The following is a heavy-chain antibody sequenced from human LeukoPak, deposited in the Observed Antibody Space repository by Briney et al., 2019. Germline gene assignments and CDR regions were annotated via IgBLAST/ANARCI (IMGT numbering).Heavy chain of an antibody. D-gene: IGHD2-15*01. CDR2: INPSGGST. J-gene: IGHJ4*02. Sequence: ASVKVSCKASGYTFTSYYMHWVRQAPGQGLEWMGIINPSGGSTSYAQKFQGRVTITADKSTSTAYMELSSLRSEDTAVYYCASGVVAAKYLDYWGQGTLVTVSS. CDR1: GYTFTSYY. CDR3: ASGVVAAKYLDY. V-gene: IGHV1-46*01.